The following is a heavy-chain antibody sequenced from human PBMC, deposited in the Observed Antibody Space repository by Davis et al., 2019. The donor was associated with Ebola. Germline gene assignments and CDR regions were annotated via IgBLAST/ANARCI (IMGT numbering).Heavy chain of an antibody. CDR3: ARRAAVRPVYAMDV. V-gene: IGHV4-59*01. CDR1: GGSISTYY. J-gene: IGHJ6*02. CDR2: IYYTGNT. D-gene: IGHD6-6*01. Sequence: MPSETLSLTCTVSGGSISTYYWTWLRQPPGKELEWIGYIYYTGNTNSNPSLKSRVTISLDTSKNQFSLKLSSVTTADTAVYYCARRAAVRPVYAMDVWGQGTTVTVSS.